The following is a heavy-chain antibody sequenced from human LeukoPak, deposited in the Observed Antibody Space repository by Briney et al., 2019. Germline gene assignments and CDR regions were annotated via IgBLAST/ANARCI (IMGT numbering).Heavy chain of an antibody. J-gene: IGHJ4*02. CDR1: GGTFSSYA. Sequence: SVKVSCKASGGTFSSYAIGWVRQAPGQGLEWMGGIIPIFGTANYAQKFQGRVTITADESTSTAYMELSSLRSEDTAVYYCARVNAVGATPAAYDWGQGTLVTVSS. D-gene: IGHD1-26*01. CDR2: IIPIFGTA. V-gene: IGHV1-69*13. CDR3: ARVNAVGATPAAYD.